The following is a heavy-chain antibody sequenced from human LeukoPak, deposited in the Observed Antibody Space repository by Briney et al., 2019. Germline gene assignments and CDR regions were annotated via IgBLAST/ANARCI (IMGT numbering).Heavy chain of an antibody. V-gene: IGHV4-59*01. J-gene: IGHJ4*02. Sequence: SSETLSLTCTVSGGSISSYYWSWIRQSPGKGLEWIGNIYDSGSTNYNPSLKSRVTISVDTSKNQCSLKLSSVTAADTAVYYCARQSISGSSLSYFDYWGQGTLVNVSS. CDR3: ARQSISGSSLSYFDY. CDR2: IYDSGST. D-gene: IGHD3-22*01. CDR1: GGSISSYY.